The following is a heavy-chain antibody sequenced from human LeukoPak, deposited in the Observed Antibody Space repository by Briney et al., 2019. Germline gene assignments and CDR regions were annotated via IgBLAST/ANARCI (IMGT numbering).Heavy chain of an antibody. V-gene: IGHV4-61*01. Sequence: SETLSLTCTVSGGSVSSGSYYWSWIRQPPGKGLEWIGYIYYSGSTNYNPSLKSRVTISVDTSENQFSLKLSSVTAADTAVYYCARERSGSGSYSSFDYWGQGTLVTVSS. D-gene: IGHD3-10*01. CDR3: ARERSGSGSYSSFDY. J-gene: IGHJ4*02. CDR1: GGSVSSGSYY. CDR2: IYYSGST.